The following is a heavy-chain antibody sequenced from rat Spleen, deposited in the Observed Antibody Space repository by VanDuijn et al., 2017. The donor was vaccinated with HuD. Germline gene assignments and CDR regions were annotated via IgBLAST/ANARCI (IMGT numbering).Heavy chain of an antibody. V-gene: IGHV5-22*01. J-gene: IGHJ3*01. Sequence: EVQLVESGGGLVQPGRSMKLSCAASGFTFSNYDMAWVRQAPTRGLEWVASITYDVTSTYYRDFVKGRFTISIDNAKNTQYLQMDSLRSEDTATYYCARHGGLRNWFAYWGQGTLVTVSS. CDR2: ITYDVTST. CDR3: ARHGGLRNWFAY. CDR1: GFTFSNYD. D-gene: IGHD1-11*01.